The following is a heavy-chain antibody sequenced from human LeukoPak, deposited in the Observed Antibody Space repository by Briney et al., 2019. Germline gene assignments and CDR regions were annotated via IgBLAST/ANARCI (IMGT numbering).Heavy chain of an antibody. CDR1: GFTFSSYS. CDR3: ARGPVIMYYDFWSGYSNYMDV. D-gene: IGHD3-3*01. J-gene: IGHJ6*03. V-gene: IGHV3-21*01. Sequence: PGGSLRLSCAASGFTFSSYSMSWVRQAPGKGLEWVSSISSSSSYIYYADSVKGRFTISRDNAKNSLYLQMNSLRAEDTAVYYCARGPVIMYYDFWSGYSNYMDVWGKGTTVTVSS. CDR2: ISSSSSYI.